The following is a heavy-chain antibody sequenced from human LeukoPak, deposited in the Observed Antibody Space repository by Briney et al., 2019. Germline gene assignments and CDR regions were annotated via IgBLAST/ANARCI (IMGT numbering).Heavy chain of an antibody. J-gene: IGHJ5*02. D-gene: IGHD5-18*01. CDR3: ARDPGTAMVYNWFDP. V-gene: IGHV4-59*11. CDR2: IHFGGST. CDR1: GDYINSHY. Sequence: PSETLSLTCSVSGDYINSHYWTWIRQSSGRGLEWLGYIHFGGSTKYNPSLKSPVTISIDTSRTQFSLKLSSVTAADTAVYYCARDPGTAMVYNWFDPWGQGTLVTVSS.